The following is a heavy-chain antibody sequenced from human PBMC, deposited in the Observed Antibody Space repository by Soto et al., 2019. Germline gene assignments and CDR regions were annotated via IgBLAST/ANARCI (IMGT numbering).Heavy chain of an antibody. J-gene: IGHJ4*02. CDR2: IYYSGST. CDR3: ARVAGEPYANFGETRSFDD. CDR1: GGSISSGGYY. D-gene: IGHD3-10*01. V-gene: IGHV4-31*03. Sequence: SETLSLTCTVSGGSISSGGYYWSWIRQHPGKGLEWIGYIYYSGSTYYNPSLKSRVTISVDTSKNQFSLKLSSVTAADTAVYYCARVAGEPYANFGETRSFDDWGQGTRVTVAS.